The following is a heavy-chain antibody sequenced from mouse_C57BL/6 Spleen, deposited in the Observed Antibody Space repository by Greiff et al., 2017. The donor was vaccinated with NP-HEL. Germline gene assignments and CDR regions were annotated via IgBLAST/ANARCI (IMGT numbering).Heavy chain of an antibody. CDR1: GFTFSDYG. J-gene: IGHJ2*01. Sequence: EVKLVESGGGLVKPGGSLKLSCAASGFTFSDYGMHWVRQAPEKGLEWVAYISSGSSTIYYADTVKGRFTISRDNAKNTLFLQMTSLRSEDTAMYYCARDYGSTLDYWGQGTTLTVSS. CDR2: ISSGSSTI. D-gene: IGHD1-1*01. V-gene: IGHV5-17*01. CDR3: ARDYGSTLDY.